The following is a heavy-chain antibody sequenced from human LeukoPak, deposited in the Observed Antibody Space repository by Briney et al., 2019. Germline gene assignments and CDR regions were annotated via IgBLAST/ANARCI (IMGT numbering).Heavy chain of an antibody. CDR1: GGSISSGDYY. D-gene: IGHD6-19*01. CDR2: IYYSGST. Sequence: SETLSLTCTVSGGSISSGDYYWNWIRRPPGKGLEWIGYIYYSGSTYYNPSLKSRVTISVDTSKNQFSLKLSSVTAADTAVYYCARDAPYSSGWSRSDAFDIWGQGTMVTVSS. J-gene: IGHJ3*02. CDR3: ARDAPYSSGWSRSDAFDI. V-gene: IGHV4-30-4*01.